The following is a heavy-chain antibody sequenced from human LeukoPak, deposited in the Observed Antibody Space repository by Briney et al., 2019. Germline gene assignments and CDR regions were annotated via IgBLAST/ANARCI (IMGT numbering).Heavy chain of an antibody. CDR2: INCNSAGT. J-gene: IGHJ3*02. V-gene: IGHV1-2*06. CDR1: GYTFTGYY. Sequence: ASVKVSCKASGYTFTGYYIQWVRQAPGQGLEWVGRINCNSAGTNYAQKFRGRVTMTRDTSISTVYMELSSLRSDDTAVYYCAVQSIVANTQGDAFDIWGQGTTVIVSS. CDR3: AVQSIVANTQGDAFDI. D-gene: IGHD5-12*01.